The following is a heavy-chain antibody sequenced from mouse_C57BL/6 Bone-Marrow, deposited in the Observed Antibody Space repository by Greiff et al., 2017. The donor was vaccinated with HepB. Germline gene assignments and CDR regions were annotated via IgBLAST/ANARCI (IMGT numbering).Heavy chain of an antibody. V-gene: IGHV14-4*01. D-gene: IGHD1-1*02. Sequence: VQLQQSGAELVRPGASVKLSCTASGFNIKDDYMHWVKQRPEQGLEWIGWIDPENGDTEYASKFQGKATITADTSSNTAYLQLSSLTSEDTAVYYCTTGDYGGAWFAYWGQGTLVTVSA. J-gene: IGHJ3*01. CDR3: TTGDYGGAWFAY. CDR1: GFNIKDDY. CDR2: IDPENGDT.